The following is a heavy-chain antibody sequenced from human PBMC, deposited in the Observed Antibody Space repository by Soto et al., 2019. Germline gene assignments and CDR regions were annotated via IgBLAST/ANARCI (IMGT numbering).Heavy chain of an antibody. V-gene: IGHV3-64D*06. CDR3: VKTISSSSE. CDR1: GFSFSSYA. D-gene: IGHD6-13*01. J-gene: IGHJ4*02. Sequence: XGCLRLSCSACGFSFSSYAMHWVRQAPGKGLEYVSAISSNVGSTYYADSVKGRFTISRDNSKNTLYLQMSSLRAEDTAVYYCVKTISSSSEWGQRTLVTVSS. CDR2: ISSNVGST.